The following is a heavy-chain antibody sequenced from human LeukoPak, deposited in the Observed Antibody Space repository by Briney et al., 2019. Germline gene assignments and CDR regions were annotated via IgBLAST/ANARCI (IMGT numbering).Heavy chain of an antibody. J-gene: IGHJ6*03. CDR2: ISYSAIST. CDR3: AKGVRFGENYYYYYMDV. Sequence: GGSLRLSCAASGFTFSSHAMNWVRQAPGKGPEWVSGISYSAISTYYADSVKGRFTVSRDSSKNTLYLQMNSLRAEDTAIYYCAKGVRFGENYYYYYMDVWGKGTTVTASS. CDR1: GFTFSSHA. V-gene: IGHV3-23*01. D-gene: IGHD3-3*01.